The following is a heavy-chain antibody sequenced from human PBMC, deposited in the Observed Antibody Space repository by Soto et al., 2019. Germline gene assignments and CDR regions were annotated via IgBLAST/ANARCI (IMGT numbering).Heavy chain of an antibody. Sequence: GGSLRVSCAASGFTFSSYSMNWVRQAPWKGLEWVSYISSSSSTIYYADSVKGRFTISRDNAKNSLYLQMNSLRDEDTAVYYCARGPPYYYDSSGFYAFDIWGQGTMVTVSS. CDR1: GFTFSSYS. CDR3: ARGPPYYYDSSGFYAFDI. V-gene: IGHV3-48*02. CDR2: ISSSSSTI. D-gene: IGHD3-22*01. J-gene: IGHJ3*02.